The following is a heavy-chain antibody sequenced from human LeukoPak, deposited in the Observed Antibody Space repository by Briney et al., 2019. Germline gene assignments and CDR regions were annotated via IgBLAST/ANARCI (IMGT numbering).Heavy chain of an antibody. Sequence: PSETLSLTCAVYGGSFSGYYWSWIRQPPGKGLEWIGEINHSGSTNYNPSLKSRVTTSVDTSKNQFSLKLSSVTAADTAVYYCARSGRIAARPHNWFDPWGQGTLVTVSS. CDR2: INHSGST. CDR3: ARSGRIAARPHNWFDP. V-gene: IGHV4-34*01. J-gene: IGHJ5*02. D-gene: IGHD6-6*01. CDR1: GGSFSGYY.